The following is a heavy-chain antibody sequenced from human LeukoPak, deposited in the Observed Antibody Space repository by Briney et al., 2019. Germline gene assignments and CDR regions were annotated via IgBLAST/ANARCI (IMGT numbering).Heavy chain of an antibody. CDR3: ARTRYYYNSRSYGAPYYFDY. Sequence: SETLSLTCTVSGGSISSYDWSWIRQPAGKGLEWIGRIYTSGSTNYNPSLKSRVTMSVDTSKNQFSLKLSSVPAADTAVYYCARTRYYYNSRSYGAPYYFDYWGQGTLVTVSS. J-gene: IGHJ4*02. CDR1: GGSISSYD. D-gene: IGHD3-10*01. V-gene: IGHV4-4*07. CDR2: IYTSGST.